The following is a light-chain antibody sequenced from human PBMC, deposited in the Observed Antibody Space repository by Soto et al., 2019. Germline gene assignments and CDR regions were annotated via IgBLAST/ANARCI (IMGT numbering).Light chain of an antibody. Sequence: QSVLTQPPSVSAAPGQKVTISCSGSSSNIGNNYVSWYQQLPGTAPKLLIYDSDKRLSGIPDRFSGSRSGTSATLDITGLQTGDEADYYCGTGYSSLSGHVVFGGGTKLTVL. CDR2: DSD. CDR1: SSNIGNNY. J-gene: IGLJ2*01. V-gene: IGLV1-51*01. CDR3: GTGYSSLSGHVV.